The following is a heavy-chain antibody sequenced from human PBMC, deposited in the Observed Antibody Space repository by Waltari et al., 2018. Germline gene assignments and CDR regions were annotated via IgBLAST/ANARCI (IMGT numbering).Heavy chain of an antibody. CDR3: ARYSSSWAFDY. J-gene: IGHJ4*02. CDR2: ISSSSSTI. D-gene: IGHD6-13*01. Sequence: EVQLVESGGGLVQPGGSLRLSCAASGFTFSSYSMNWVRQAQGKVLGWVSYISSSSSTIYYADSVKGRFTISRDNAKNSLYLQMNSLRAEDTAVYYCARYSSSWAFDYWGQGTLVTVSS. CDR1: GFTFSSYS. V-gene: IGHV3-48*01.